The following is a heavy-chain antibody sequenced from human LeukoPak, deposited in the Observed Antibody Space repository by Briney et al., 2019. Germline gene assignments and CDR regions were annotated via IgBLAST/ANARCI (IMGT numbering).Heavy chain of an antibody. CDR3: ARDTFEGAPDY. V-gene: IGHV4-34*01. Sequence: SETLSLTCAVYGGSFSGYYWSWIRQPPGKGLEWIGSIYYSGSTYYNPSLKSRVTISVDTSKNQFSLKLSSVTAADTAVYYCARDTFEGAPDYWGQGTLVTVSS. CDR2: IYYSGST. CDR1: GGSFSGYY. J-gene: IGHJ4*02. D-gene: IGHD1-26*01.